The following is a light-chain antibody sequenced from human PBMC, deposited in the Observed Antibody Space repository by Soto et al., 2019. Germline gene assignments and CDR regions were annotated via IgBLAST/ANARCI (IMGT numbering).Light chain of an antibody. CDR3: QQYANSPIT. V-gene: IGKV3-20*01. J-gene: IGKJ5*01. Sequence: EIVLTQSPGTLSFSPGERGTLSCRASQSVNRGYLAWYQQKPGQAPRLLIYAASARATGTPDRFSGSGSGTDFTLTINRLEPEDFAVYYCQQYANSPITFGQGTRLEIK. CDR1: QSVNRGY. CDR2: AAS.